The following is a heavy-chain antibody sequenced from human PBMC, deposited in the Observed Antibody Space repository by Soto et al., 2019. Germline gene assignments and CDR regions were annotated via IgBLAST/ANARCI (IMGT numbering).Heavy chain of an antibody. J-gene: IGHJ4*02. D-gene: IGHD3-10*01. CDR2: ISPNNGGT. CDR3: ARDIGSHYLPIDY. V-gene: IGHV1-18*01. Sequence: ASVKVSCKGSGYTFTAYTIIWVRQAPGQGLEWMGWISPNNGGTGSAQSLQGRLTMTTDTSTATVYMELRGLTSDDTAVYYCARDIGSHYLPIDYWGQGTLVTVSS. CDR1: GYTFTAYT.